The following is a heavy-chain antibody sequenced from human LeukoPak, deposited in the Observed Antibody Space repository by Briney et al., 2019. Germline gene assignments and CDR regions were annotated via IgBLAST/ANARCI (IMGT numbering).Heavy chain of an antibody. Sequence: SETLSLTCAVSVGSFSGYYWSWIRQPPGKGLEWIGEINHSGSTNYNPSLKSRVTISVDTSKNHFSLKLSSVTAADTAVYYRARVLGGLGIYYYYGMDVWGQGTTVTVSS. D-gene: IGHD7-27*01. V-gene: IGHV4-34*01. CDR2: INHSGST. CDR3: ARVLGGLGIYYYYGMDV. J-gene: IGHJ6*02. CDR1: VGSFSGYY.